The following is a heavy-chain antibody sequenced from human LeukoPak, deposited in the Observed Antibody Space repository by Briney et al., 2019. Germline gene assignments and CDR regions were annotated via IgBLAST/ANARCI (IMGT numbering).Heavy chain of an antibody. V-gene: IGHV3-74*01. Sequence: GGSLRLSCAASGNYWMHWVRQAPGKGLVWVSHINGDGSWTTYADSVKGRFTISKDSAKNTVYLQMNNLRAEDTAVYYCVSFYETYWGRGTLVTVSS. D-gene: IGHD2-2*01. CDR3: VSFYETY. CDR2: INGDGSWT. CDR1: GNYW. J-gene: IGHJ4*02.